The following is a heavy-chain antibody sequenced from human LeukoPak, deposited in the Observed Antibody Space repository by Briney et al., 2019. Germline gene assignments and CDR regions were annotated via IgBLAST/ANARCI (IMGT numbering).Heavy chain of an antibody. V-gene: IGHV5-51*01. Sequence: GESLKISCKASGYSFTSYWIGWVRQMPGKGLEWMGIIYPYGSDTRYSPSFQGQVTISADKSISTAYLQWSNLKASDTAMYYCARHIGYSAWNPDYWGQGTLVTVSS. CDR3: ARHIGYSAWNPDY. CDR2: IYPYGSDT. CDR1: GYSFTSYW. D-gene: IGHD5-12*01. J-gene: IGHJ4*02.